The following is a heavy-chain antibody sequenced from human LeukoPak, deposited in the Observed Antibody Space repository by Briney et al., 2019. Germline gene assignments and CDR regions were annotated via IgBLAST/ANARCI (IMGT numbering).Heavy chain of an antibody. J-gene: IGHJ1*01. CDR3: ARGELTTVFYFQH. Sequence: ASVKVSCKASGYTFTGYYMHWVRQAPGQGLEWMGWINPNSGGTNYAQKFQGRVTMTRDTSISTAYMELSRLRSDDTAVYYCARGELTTVFYFQHWGQGTLVTVSS. CDR2: INPNSGGT. D-gene: IGHD4-17*01. V-gene: IGHV1-2*02. CDR1: GYTFTGYY.